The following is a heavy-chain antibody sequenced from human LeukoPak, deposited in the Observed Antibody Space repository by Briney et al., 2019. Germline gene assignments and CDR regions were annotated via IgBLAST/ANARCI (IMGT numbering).Heavy chain of an antibody. CDR2: ISWNSGSI. J-gene: IGHJ4*02. D-gene: IGHD2-21*02. CDR1: GFTFDDYA. CDR3: ARSSDPVVVTATLDY. V-gene: IGHV3-9*03. Sequence: PGRSLRLSCAASGFTFDDYAMHWVRQAPGKGLEWVSGISWNSGSIDYADSVKGRFTISRDNAKNSLYPQMNSLRPEDMALYYCARSSDPVVVTATLDYWGQGTLVTVSS.